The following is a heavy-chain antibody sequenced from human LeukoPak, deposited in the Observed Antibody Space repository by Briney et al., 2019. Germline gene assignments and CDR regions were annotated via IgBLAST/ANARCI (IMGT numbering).Heavy chain of an antibody. V-gene: IGHV3-48*01. CDR1: GFTFSNYN. CDR2: ITSSSNTV. J-gene: IGHJ4*02. D-gene: IGHD6-19*01. Sequence: GGSLRLSCAASGFTFSNYNMFWARQAPGKGLEWVSYITSSSNTVHYADSVKGRFTLSRDNAKSSLYLQMNSLRAEDTAIYYSARLLSGWYLADYWGQGTLVTVSS. CDR3: ARLLSGWYLADY.